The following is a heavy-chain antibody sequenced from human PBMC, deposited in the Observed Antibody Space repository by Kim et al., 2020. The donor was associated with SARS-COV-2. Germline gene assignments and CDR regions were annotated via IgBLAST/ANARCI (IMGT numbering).Heavy chain of an antibody. J-gene: IGHJ5*02. CDR1: GFTLSGYD. CDR3: ARVPNYAHYVNWFDP. Sequence: GGSLRLSCAASGFTLSGYDMNWVRLAPGKGLEWVSAISGRGTTTYYADSVKGRFTISRDNSKSTLSLKMNSLRVEDTAVYYCARVPNYAHYVNWFDPWGQGTLVTVSS. CDR2: ISGRGTTT. V-gene: IGHV3-23*01. D-gene: IGHD3-16*01.